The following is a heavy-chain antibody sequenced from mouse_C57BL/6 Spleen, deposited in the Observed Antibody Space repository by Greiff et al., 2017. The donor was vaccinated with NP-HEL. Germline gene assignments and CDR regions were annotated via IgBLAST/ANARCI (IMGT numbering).Heavy chain of an antibody. J-gene: IGHJ3*01. CDR3: ARGYDGYYAWCAY. V-gene: IGHV1-80*01. D-gene: IGHD2-3*01. CDR2: IYPGDGDT. CDR1: GYAFSSYW. Sequence: VQLQQSGAELVKPGASVKISCKASGYAFSSYWMNWVKQRPGKGLEWIGQIYPGDGDTNYNGKFKGKATLTADKSSSTAYMQLSSLTSEDSAVYFCARGYDGYYAWCAYWGQGTLVTVSA.